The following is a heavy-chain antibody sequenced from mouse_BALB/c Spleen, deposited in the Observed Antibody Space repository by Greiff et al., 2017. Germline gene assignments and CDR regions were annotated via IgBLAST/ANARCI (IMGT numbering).Heavy chain of an antibody. Sequence: EVQLVESGPELVKPGASVKISCKASGYTFTDYNMHWVKQSHGKSLEWIGYIYPYNGGTGYNQKFKSKATLTVDNSSSTAYMELRSLTSEDSAVYYCARIGYYGYGFAYWGQGTLVTVSA. CDR2: IYPYNGGT. J-gene: IGHJ3*01. CDR1: GYTFTDYN. D-gene: IGHD1-2*01. V-gene: IGHV1S29*02. CDR3: ARIGYYGYGFAY.